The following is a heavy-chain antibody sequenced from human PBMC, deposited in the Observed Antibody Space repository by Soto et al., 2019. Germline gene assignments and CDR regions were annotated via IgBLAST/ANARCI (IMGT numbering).Heavy chain of an antibody. CDR2: IIPIFGIP. CDR1: GGTFSSYS. D-gene: IGHD2-8*01. V-gene: IGHV1-69*13. J-gene: IGHJ4*02. Sequence: SVKVSCKPSGGTFSSYSVSWVRQAPGQGLEWIGGIIPIFGIPTYAQKFQVRVTISADESTSTASMELSGLRSEDTAIYYCTRGHGFNGASFDYWGQGTLVTVSS. CDR3: TRGHGFNGASFDY.